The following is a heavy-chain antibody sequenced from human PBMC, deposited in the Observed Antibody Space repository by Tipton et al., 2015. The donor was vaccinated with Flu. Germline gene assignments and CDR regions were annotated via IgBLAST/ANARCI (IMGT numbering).Heavy chain of an antibody. Sequence: SLRLSCAASGFTVDDYAMHWVRQVPGKGPEWVSGINWNSHIIGYADSVKGRFTISRDTAKTSLYLQMNTLRAEDTAFYYCARAGMATVPSYWYFDVWGRGTLVTVSS. CDR3: ARAGMATVPSYWYFDV. J-gene: IGHJ2*01. V-gene: IGHV3-9*01. CDR1: GFTVDDYA. CDR2: INWNSHII. D-gene: IGHD5-24*01.